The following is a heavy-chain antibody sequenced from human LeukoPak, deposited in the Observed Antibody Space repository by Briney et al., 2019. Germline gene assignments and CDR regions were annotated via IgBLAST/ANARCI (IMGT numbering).Heavy chain of an antibody. CDR2: ISYDGSNK. CDR1: GFTFSSYA. D-gene: IGHD6-13*01. Sequence: GGSLRLSCAASGFTFSSYAMHWVRQAPGKGLEWVAVISYDGSNKYYADSVKGRFTISRDNSKNTLYLQMNSLRAEDTAVYYCAREYSSSWYFDYWGQGTLVTVSS. V-gene: IGHV3-30-3*01. CDR3: AREYSSSWYFDY. J-gene: IGHJ4*02.